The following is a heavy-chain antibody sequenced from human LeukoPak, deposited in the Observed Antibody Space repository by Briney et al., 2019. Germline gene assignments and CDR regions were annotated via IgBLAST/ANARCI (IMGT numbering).Heavy chain of an antibody. Sequence: SETLSLTCTVSGGSISSSSYYWGWIRQPPGKGLEWIGSIYYSGSTYYSPSLKSRVTISVDTSKNQFSLKLSSVTAADTAVYYCARDTGYSSSWYHFAFDYWGQGTLVTVSS. J-gene: IGHJ4*02. CDR1: GGSISSSSYY. D-gene: IGHD6-13*01. V-gene: IGHV4-39*07. CDR2: IYYSGST. CDR3: ARDTGYSSSWYHFAFDY.